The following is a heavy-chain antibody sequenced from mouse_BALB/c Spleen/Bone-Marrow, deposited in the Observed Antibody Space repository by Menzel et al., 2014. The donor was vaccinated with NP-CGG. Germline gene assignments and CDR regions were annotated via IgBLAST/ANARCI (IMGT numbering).Heavy chain of an antibody. CDR3: ARDDYYAMDY. Sequence: EVKLVEYAEGLSQPGGFLILSCATSGFTFTDYYMSCVRQPPGKALEWLGFIRNKATGYTTEYSASVKGRLTISRDNSQSILYLKMNTVRAEDRATYYCARDDYYAMDYRGQGTPGTVPS. J-gene: IGHJ4*01. CDR1: GFTFTDYY. CDR2: IRNKATGYTT. V-gene: IGHV7-3*02.